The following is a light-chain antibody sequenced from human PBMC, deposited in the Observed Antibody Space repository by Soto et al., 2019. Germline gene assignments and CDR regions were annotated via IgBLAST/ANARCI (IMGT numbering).Light chain of an antibody. CDR2: EGS. CDR1: TYGFETYNQ. CDR3: SSYVGDSAYA. Sequence: QSALTQPASMSGSPGQSITISCSGTTYGFETYNQVSWYQQHPGKAPKILIYEGSKRPSGVSNRFSCSKSGNTASLTISGLQAEDEAEYFCSSYVGDSAYAFGTGTKLTVL. V-gene: IGLV2-23*01. J-gene: IGLJ1*01.